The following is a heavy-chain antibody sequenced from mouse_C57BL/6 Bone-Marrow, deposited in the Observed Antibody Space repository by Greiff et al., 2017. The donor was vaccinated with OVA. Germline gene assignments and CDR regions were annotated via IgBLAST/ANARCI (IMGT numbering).Heavy chain of an antibody. CDR3: AEIYDGYFHWYFDV. CDR1: GYTFTSYG. D-gene: IGHD2-3*01. CDR2: IYPRSGNT. J-gene: IGHJ1*03. Sequence: VQVVESGAELARPGASVKLSCKASGYTFTSYGISWVKQRTGQGLEWIGEIYPRSGNTYYNEKFKGKATLTADKSSSTAYMELRSLTSEDSAVYFCAEIYDGYFHWYFDVWGTGTTVTVSS. V-gene: IGHV1-81*01.